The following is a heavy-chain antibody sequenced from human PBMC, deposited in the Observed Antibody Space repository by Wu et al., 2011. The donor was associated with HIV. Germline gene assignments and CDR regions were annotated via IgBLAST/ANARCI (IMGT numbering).Heavy chain of an antibody. Sequence: QVQLVQSGAEVKKPGASVKVSCKASGYTFIGYYMHWVRQAPGQGLEWMGWISAYNGNTNYAQKLQGRVTMTTDTSTSTAYMELRSLRSDDTAMYYCARALVDSSGYLLSALYWGQGTLVTVSS. CDR2: ISAYNGNT. J-gene: IGHJ4*02. D-gene: IGHD3-22*01. CDR1: GYTFIGYY. V-gene: IGHV1-18*04. CDR3: ARALVDSSGYLLSALY.